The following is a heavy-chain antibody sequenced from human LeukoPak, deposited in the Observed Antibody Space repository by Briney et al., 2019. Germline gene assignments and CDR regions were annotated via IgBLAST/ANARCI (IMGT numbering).Heavy chain of an antibody. CDR2: INHSGST. CDR3: ARGLMGRIAARPNWFDP. V-gene: IGHV4-34*01. Sequence: SETLSLTCAVYGGSFSGYYWSWIRQPPGKGLEWIGEINHSGSTNYDPSLKSRVTISVDTSKNQFSLKLSSVTAADTAVYYCARGLMGRIAARPNWFDPWGQGTLVTVSS. CDR1: GGSFSGYY. J-gene: IGHJ5*02. D-gene: IGHD6-6*01.